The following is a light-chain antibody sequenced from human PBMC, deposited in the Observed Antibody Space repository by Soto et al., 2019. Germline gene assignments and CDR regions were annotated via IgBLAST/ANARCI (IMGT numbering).Light chain of an antibody. V-gene: IGKV3-11*01. CDR3: QQRNDWPPDIT. J-gene: IGKJ3*01. Sequence: EVLLTQSPATLSLSPGENATPSCRASQSVRHYLAWYQQKPGQAPRLLIYDASNRAAGIPARFTGSGSGTDFTLTISSLEPEDFALYFCQQRNDWPPDITFGPGT. CDR1: QSVRHY. CDR2: DAS.